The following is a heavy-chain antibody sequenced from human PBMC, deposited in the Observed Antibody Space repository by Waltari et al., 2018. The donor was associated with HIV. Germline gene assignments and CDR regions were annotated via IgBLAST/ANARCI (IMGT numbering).Heavy chain of an antibody. Sequence: QLHLQESGPGLVKPPETLSLTCTVSGGSIRSSSHYWGWVRQAPGKGLEWIGSLYYTGTTNYNPSLKIRVSMSVDTSNNQFSLNLDSVTAADTALYYCARLSETGGITFGSAFDIWGQGTMVTASS. D-gene: IGHD2-8*02. CDR3: ARLSETGGITFGSAFDI. J-gene: IGHJ3*02. CDR1: GGSIRSSSHY. V-gene: IGHV4-39*01. CDR2: LYYTGTT.